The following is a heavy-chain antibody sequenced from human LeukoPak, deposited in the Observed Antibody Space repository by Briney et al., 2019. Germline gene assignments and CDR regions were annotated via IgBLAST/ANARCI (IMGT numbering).Heavy chain of an antibody. J-gene: IGHJ6*02. D-gene: IGHD3-10*01. Sequence: GGSLRLSCAASGFTFSSYAMSWVRQAPGKGLEWVSAISGSGGSTYYADSVKGRFTISRDNSKNTLYLQMNSLRAEDTAVYYCAKGSYGSGSYPPYYGMDVWGQGTTVTVSS. V-gene: IGHV3-23*01. CDR2: ISGSGGST. CDR1: GFTFSSYA. CDR3: AKGSYGSGSYPPYYGMDV.